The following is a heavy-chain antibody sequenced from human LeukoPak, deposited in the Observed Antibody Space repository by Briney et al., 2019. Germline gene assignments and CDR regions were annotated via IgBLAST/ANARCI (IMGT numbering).Heavy chain of an antibody. CDR2: ISKDGSDK. V-gene: IGHV3-30-3*01. CDR3: ARSQFSALQGLADLPLGAFDI. D-gene: IGHD4-11*01. CDR1: GFTFSDYA. Sequence: GRSLRLSCAASGFTFSDYAMHWVRQAPGKGLEWVAVISKDGSDKYYPGSVRGRFTISRDNSKNTIYLQMDSLRAEDTAVYYCARSQFSALQGLADLPLGAFDIWGQGTMVTVSS. J-gene: IGHJ3*02.